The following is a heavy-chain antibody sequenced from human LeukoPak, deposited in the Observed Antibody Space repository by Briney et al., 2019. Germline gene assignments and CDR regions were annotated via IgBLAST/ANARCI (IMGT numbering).Heavy chain of an antibody. V-gene: IGHV3-30*04. CDR1: GFTFSSYE. J-gene: IGHJ4*02. CDR3: AILGSGEQLIDY. Sequence: HPGGSLRLSCAASGFTFSSYEMNWVHQAPGKGLEWVAVISYDGSNKYYADSVKGRFTISRDNSKNTLYLQMNSLRAEDTAVYYCAILGSGEQLIDYWGQGTLVTVSS. CDR2: ISYDGSNK. D-gene: IGHD6-13*01.